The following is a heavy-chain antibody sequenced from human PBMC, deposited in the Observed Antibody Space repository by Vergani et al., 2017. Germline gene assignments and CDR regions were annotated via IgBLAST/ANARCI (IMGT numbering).Heavy chain of an antibody. J-gene: IGHJ4*02. V-gene: IGHV2-5*01. D-gene: IGHD3-22*01. Sequence: QITLKESGPTLVKPTQTLTLTCTFSGFSLSTSGVGVGWIRQPPGKALEWLALIYWNDDKRYSPSLKSRLTITKDTSKNQVVLTMTNMDPVDTATYYCANRTDYYDSSGYHRIFDYWGQGTLVTVSS. CDR2: IYWNDDK. CDR1: GFSLSTSGVG. CDR3: ANRTDYYDSSGYHRIFDY.